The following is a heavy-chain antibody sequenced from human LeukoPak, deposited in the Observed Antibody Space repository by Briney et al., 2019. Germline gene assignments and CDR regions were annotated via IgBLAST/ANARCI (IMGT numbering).Heavy chain of an antibody. CDR1: GFTFSSYA. Sequence: PGGSLRLSCAASGFTFSSYAMSWVRQAPGKGLEWVSAISGSGGSTYYADSVKGRFTISRDNAKNSLYLQMNSLRAEDTAVYYCARAQWEYQLLLGGMDVWGQGTTVTVSS. V-gene: IGHV3-23*01. CDR2: ISGSGGST. D-gene: IGHD2-2*01. CDR3: ARAQWEYQLLLGGMDV. J-gene: IGHJ6*02.